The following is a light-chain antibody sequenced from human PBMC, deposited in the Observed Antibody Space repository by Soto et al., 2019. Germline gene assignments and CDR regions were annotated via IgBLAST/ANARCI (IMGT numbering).Light chain of an antibody. CDR3: QQTYSTLRT. V-gene: IGKV1-39*01. CDR2: TAS. CDR1: QSISSS. Sequence: DIQMTQSTSSLSASVGDRVTITCRASQSISSSLNWYQQKSGKAPKALIYTASSLKSGVPSRFSGSGSGTDFTLTISSLQPEDFATYYCQQTYSTLRTFGQGTKVDIK. J-gene: IGKJ1*01.